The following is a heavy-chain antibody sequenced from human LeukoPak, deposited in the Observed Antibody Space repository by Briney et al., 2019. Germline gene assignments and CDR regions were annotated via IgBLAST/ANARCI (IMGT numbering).Heavy chain of an antibody. D-gene: IGHD2-2*01. CDR3: ARDLLPAAFFDY. CDR1: GFTFSSYS. J-gene: IGHJ4*02. Sequence: GGPLRLSCAASGFTFSSYSMNWVRQDPGKGLEWVSSISSSSSYIYYADSVKGRFTISRDNAKNSLYLQMNSLRAEDTAVYYCARDLLPAAFFDYWGQGTLVTVSS. CDR2: ISSSSSYI. V-gene: IGHV3-21*01.